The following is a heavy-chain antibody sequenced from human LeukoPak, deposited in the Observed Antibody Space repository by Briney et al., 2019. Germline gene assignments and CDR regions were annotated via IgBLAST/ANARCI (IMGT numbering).Heavy chain of an antibody. CDR2: ISSNGGST. Sequence: GGSLRLSCSASGFTFSSYAMHWVRQAPGKGLEYVSAISSNGGSTYYADSVKGRFPISRDNSKNMPYLQMSSLRAEDTAVYYCVKEYYSSGWYKVEGHFDYWGQGTLVTVSS. D-gene: IGHD6-19*01. CDR1: GFTFSSYA. V-gene: IGHV3-64D*06. J-gene: IGHJ4*02. CDR3: VKEYYSSGWYKVEGHFDY.